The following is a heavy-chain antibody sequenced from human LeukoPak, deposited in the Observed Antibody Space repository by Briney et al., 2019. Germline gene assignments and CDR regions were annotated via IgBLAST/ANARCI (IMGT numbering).Heavy chain of an antibody. D-gene: IGHD3-22*01. CDR1: GYTFTSYW. V-gene: IGHV5-51*01. CDR2: IYPGDSDT. CDR3: ARRGVDSSGYRDAFDI. Sequence: KVSCKASGYTFTSYWIGWVRQMPGKGLEWMGIIYPGDSDTTYSPSFQGQVTISADKSTSTAYLQWSSLKASDTAMYYCARRGVDSSGYRDAFDIWGQGTMVTVSS. J-gene: IGHJ3*02.